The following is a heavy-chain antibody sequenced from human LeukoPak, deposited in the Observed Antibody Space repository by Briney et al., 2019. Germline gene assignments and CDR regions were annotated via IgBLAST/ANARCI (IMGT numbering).Heavy chain of an antibody. J-gene: IGHJ6*03. V-gene: IGHV2-70*11. D-gene: IGHD2-2*01. CDR1: GFSLSTSGMC. CDR3: ARNPVVPAAHSYYYYYMGV. Sequence: SGPTLVNPTQTLTLTCTFSGFSLSTSGMCVSWIRQPPGKALEWLARIDWDDDKYYSTSLKTRLTISKDTSKNQVVLTMTNMDPVDTATYYCARNPVVPAAHSYYYYYMGVWGKGTTVTVSS. CDR2: IDWDDDK.